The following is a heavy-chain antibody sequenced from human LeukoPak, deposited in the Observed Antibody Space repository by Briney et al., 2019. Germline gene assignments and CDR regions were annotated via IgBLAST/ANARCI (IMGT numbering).Heavy chain of an antibody. J-gene: IGHJ4*02. CDR2: ISSSGSTI. Sequence: GGSLRLSCAASGFTFSDYYMSWIRQVPGKGLEWVSYISSSGSTIYYADSVKGRFTISRDNAKNSLYLQMNSLRAEDTAVYYCARDLAESGYSGYRDYWGQGTLVTVSS. V-gene: IGHV3-11*04. CDR1: GFTFSDYY. D-gene: IGHD5-12*01. CDR3: ARDLAESGYSGYRDY.